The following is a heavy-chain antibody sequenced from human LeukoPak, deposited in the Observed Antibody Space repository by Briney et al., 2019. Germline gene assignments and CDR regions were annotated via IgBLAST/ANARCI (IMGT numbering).Heavy chain of an antibody. V-gene: IGHV3-7*01. J-gene: IGHJ6*03. CDR2: MKQDGSEK. D-gene: IGHD3-10*01. Sequence: GGSLRLSCEASGFTFSNYWMNWVRQAPGKGLEWVANMKQDGSEKYYVDSVKGRFTISRDNTKNSLFLQMNSLSSEDTAVYYCARITVIRVAAMDVWGKGTTVTISS. CDR3: ARITVIRVAAMDV. CDR1: GFTFSNYW.